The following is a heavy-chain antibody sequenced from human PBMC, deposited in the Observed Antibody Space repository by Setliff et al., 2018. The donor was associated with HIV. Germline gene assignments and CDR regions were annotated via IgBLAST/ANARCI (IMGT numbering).Heavy chain of an antibody. Sequence: SETLSLTCTVSGGSISSGGYYWSRIRQHPGKGLEWIGYIHYSGSTYFNPSLKSRVTISLDTSKNQFSLKVSSMTAADTAVYYCARNSKNWNYPVEYYDYYMDVWGTGTTVTAP. CDR1: GGSISSGGYY. D-gene: IGHD1-7*01. V-gene: IGHV4-31*03. CDR2: IHYSGST. CDR3: ARNSKNWNYPVEYYDYYMDV. J-gene: IGHJ6*03.